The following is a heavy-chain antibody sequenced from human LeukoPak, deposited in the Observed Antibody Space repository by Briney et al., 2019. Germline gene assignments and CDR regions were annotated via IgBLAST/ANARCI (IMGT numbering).Heavy chain of an antibody. CDR3: ARAAFRSYYYMDA. V-gene: IGHV4-34*01. J-gene: IGHJ6*03. D-gene: IGHD2/OR15-2a*01. Sequence: SETLSLTCDVYGGSFSGHYWTWIRQSPGKGLEWIGEINHSGSTNYNPSLKSRVTISVDTSKNQVSLKLSSVTAADTAVYYCARAAFRSYYYMDAWGTGTTVTVSS. CDR1: GGSFSGHY. CDR2: INHSGST.